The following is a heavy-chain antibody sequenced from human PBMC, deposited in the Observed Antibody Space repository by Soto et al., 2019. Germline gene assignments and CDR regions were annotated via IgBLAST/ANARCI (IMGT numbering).Heavy chain of an antibody. CDR3: AKGRGSSLDY. CDR1: GGSLSGYY. D-gene: IGHD6-13*01. CDR2: INHSGST. V-gene: IGHV4-34*01. Sequence: ETLSLTCAVYGGSLSGYYWSWIRQPPGKGLEWIGEINHSGSTNYNPSLKSRVTISVDTSKNQISLKLSSVTAADTAVYYCAKGRGSSLDYWGQVTLVTVS. J-gene: IGHJ4*02.